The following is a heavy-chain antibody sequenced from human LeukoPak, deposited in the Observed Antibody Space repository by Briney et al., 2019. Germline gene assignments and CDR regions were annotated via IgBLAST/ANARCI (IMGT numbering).Heavy chain of an antibody. D-gene: IGHD1-26*01. CDR2: INPNSGGT. CDR1: GYTFTSYY. CDR3: ARGSWELIFDY. J-gene: IGHJ4*02. Sequence: GASVKVSCKGSGYTFTSYYMHWGRQAPGQGQEWMGWINPNSGGTNYAKKFQGRGTITRETSISTAYMELSRLRSDDTAVYYCARGSWELIFDYWGQGTLVTVSS. V-gene: IGHV1-2*02.